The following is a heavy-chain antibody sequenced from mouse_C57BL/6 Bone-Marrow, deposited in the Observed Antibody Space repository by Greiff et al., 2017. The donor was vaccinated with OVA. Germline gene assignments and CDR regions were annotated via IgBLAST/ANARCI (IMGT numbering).Heavy chain of an antibody. CDR2: IYPGDGDT. V-gene: IGHV1-80*01. CDR1: GYAFSSYW. J-gene: IGHJ3*01. CDR3: ARPSPGNYSNYGFAY. Sequence: QVQLQQSGAELVKPGASVKISCKASGYAFSSYWMNWVKQRPGKGLEWIGQIYPGDGDTNYNGKFKGKATLTADKSSSTAYMQLSSLTSEDSAVYFCARPSPGNYSNYGFAYWGQGTLVTVSA. D-gene: IGHD2-5*01.